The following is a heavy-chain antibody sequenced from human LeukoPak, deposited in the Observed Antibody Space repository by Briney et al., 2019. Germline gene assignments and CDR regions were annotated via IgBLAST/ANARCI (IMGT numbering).Heavy chain of an antibody. CDR2: ISGGST. CDR1: GFTFSSYG. Sequence: GGTLRLSCAASGFTFSSYGMSWVRQAPGKGLEWVSAISGGSTYYADSVKGRFTISRDNSKNTLYLQMNSLRAEDTAVYYCAKDHWVTMIVVVITYDAFDIWGQGTMVTVSS. CDR3: AKDHWVTMIVVVITYDAFDI. V-gene: IGHV3-23*01. J-gene: IGHJ3*02. D-gene: IGHD3-22*01.